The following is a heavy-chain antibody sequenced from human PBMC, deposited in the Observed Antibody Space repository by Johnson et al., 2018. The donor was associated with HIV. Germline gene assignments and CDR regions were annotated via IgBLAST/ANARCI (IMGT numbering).Heavy chain of an antibody. J-gene: IGHJ3*02. Sequence: QMQLVESGGGVVQPGRSLRLSCAASGFTFSSYAMHWVRQAPGKGLEWVAVISYDGSNKYYADSVKGRFTISRDNSKNTLYLQMNSLRAEDMAVYYCARDNGAVAGPEGAFDIWGQGTMVTVSS. V-gene: IGHV3-30-3*01. CDR2: ISYDGSNK. D-gene: IGHD6-19*01. CDR3: ARDNGAVAGPEGAFDI. CDR1: GFTFSSYA.